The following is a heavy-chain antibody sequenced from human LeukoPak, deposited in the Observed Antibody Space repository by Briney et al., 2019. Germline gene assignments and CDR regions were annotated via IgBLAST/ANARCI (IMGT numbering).Heavy chain of an antibody. V-gene: IGHV4-39*01. D-gene: IGHD3-10*01. CDR3: ARHGSGFDY. J-gene: IGHJ4*02. CDR2: IYYSGST. Sequence: PSETLSLTCTVSGGSFSTYYWGWIRQPPGKGLEWIGSIYYSGSTYYNPSLKSRVTISVDTSKNQFSLKLSSVTAADTAVYYCARHGSGFDYWGQGTLVTVSS. CDR1: GGSFSTYY.